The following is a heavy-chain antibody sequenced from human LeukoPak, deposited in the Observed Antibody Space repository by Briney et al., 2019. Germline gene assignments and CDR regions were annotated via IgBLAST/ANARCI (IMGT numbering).Heavy chain of an antibody. D-gene: IGHD3-22*01. J-gene: IGHJ3*02. CDR3: ARGPLITMIVVVTDDAFDI. V-gene: IGHV1-69*04. Sequence: ASVKVSCKASGGTFSSYAISWVRQAPGQGLEWMGRIIPILGIANYAQKFQDRVTITADKSTSTAYMELSSLRSEDTAVYYCARGPLITMIVVVTDDAFDIWGQGTMVTVSS. CDR1: GGTFSSYA. CDR2: IIPILGIA.